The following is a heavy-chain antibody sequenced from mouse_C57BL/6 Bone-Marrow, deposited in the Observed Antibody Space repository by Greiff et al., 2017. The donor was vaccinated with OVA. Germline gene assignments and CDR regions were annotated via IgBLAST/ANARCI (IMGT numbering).Heavy chain of an antibody. Sequence: QVQLQQPGAELVKPGASVKLSCKASGYTFTSYWMQWVKQRPGQGLEWIGEIDPSDSYTNYNQKFKGKATLTVDTSSCTAYMQLSSLTSEDSAVYYCARRDFDYWGQGTTLTVSS. CDR2: IDPSDSYT. CDR1: GYTFTSYW. V-gene: IGHV1-50*01. CDR3: ARRDFDY. J-gene: IGHJ2*01.